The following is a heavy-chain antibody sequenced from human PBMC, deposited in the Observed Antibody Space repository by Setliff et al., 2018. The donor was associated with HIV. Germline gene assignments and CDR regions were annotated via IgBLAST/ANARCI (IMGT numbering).Heavy chain of an antibody. CDR2: MYYSGRT. Sequence: SETLSLTCTVSGGSISSNNYYWGWIRQPPGKGLEWIGTMYYSGRTYYNRSLKSRVTISVDTSKNQFSLKLSSVTAADTAVYYCASSLNGDSEPWYFDLWGRGTLVTVSS. CDR1: GGSISSNNYY. J-gene: IGHJ2*01. CDR3: ASSLNGDSEPWYFDL. V-gene: IGHV4-39*01. D-gene: IGHD4-17*01.